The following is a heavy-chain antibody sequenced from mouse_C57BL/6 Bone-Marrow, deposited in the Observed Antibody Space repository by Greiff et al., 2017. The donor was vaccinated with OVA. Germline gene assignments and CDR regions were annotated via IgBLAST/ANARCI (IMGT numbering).Heavy chain of an antibody. CDR2: IYPGGGCT. CDR3: ARSGLYYGNPDAMDY. J-gene: IGHJ4*01. Sequence: VQLVESGAELVRPGTSVKMSCKASGYTFTNYWIGWVKQRPGHGLEWIGDIYPGGGCTTYNEKFKGKATLTVDKSSSTAYMQFSSLTSEDSAIYDGARSGLYYGNPDAMDYWGQGTTVTVSS. D-gene: IGHD2-1*01. CDR1: GYTFTNYW. V-gene: IGHV1-63*01.